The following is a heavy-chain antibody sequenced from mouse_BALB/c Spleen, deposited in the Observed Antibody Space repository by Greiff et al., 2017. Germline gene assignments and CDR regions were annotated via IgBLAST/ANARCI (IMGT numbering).Heavy chain of an antibody. V-gene: IGHV1-80*01. CDR1: GYAFSSYW. D-gene: IGHD1-1*01. CDR3: ARGGTTVVAPYFDY. CDR2: IYPGDGDT. Sequence: VQLVESGAELVRPGSSVKISCKASGYAFSSYWMNWVKQRPGQGLEWIGQIYPGDGDTNYNGKFKGKATLTADKSSSTAYMQLSSLTSEDSAVYFCARGGTTVVAPYFDYWGQGTTLTVSS. J-gene: IGHJ2*01.